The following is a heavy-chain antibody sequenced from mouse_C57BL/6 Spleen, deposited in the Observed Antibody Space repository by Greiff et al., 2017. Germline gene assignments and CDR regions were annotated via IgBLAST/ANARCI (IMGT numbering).Heavy chain of an antibody. CDR2: IDPSDSYT. V-gene: IGHV1-50*01. Sequence: QVQLQQPGAELVKPGASVKLSCKASGYTFTSYWMQWVKQRPGQGLEWIGEIDPSDSYTNYNQKFKGKATLTVDTSSSTAYMQLSILTSEDSAVYYCARGYDHDLGAMDDWGQGTSVTVSS. J-gene: IGHJ4*01. D-gene: IGHD2-4*01. CDR3: ARGYDHDLGAMDD. CDR1: GYTFTSYW.